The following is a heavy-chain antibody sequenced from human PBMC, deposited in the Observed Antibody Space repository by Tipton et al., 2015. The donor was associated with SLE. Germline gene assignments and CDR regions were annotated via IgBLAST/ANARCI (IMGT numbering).Heavy chain of an antibody. CDR3: AGSSSWFDY. Sequence: TLSLTCAVYGGSFSGYYWSWIRQPPGKGLEWIGEINHSGSTNYNPSLKSRVTISVDTSKNQFSLKLSSVTAADTAAYYCAGSSSWFDYWGQGTLVTVSS. CDR2: INHSGST. J-gene: IGHJ5*01. D-gene: IGHD6-13*01. V-gene: IGHV4-34*01. CDR1: GGSFSGYY.